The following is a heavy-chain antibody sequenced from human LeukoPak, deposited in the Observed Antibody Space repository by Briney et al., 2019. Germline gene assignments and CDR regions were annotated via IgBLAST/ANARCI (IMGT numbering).Heavy chain of an antibody. CDR1: GFTFLDDT. J-gene: IGHJ3*02. CDR3: AKSADHLSPQTFDI. V-gene: IGHV3-43*02. CDR2: INGDGGIT. Sequence: PGGSLRLSCAASGFTFLDDTFHWVRQPPGKGLEWVSLINGDGGITYYADSVKGRFIVSRDNSKNSLYLQISRLRTEDTALYYCAKSADHLSPQTFDIWGQGTLVIVSS.